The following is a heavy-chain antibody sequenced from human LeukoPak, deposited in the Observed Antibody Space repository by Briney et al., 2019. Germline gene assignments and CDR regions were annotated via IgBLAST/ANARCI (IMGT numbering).Heavy chain of an antibody. V-gene: IGHV5-51*01. D-gene: IGHD4-17*01. CDR1: GSPFTSYW. J-gene: IGHJ4*02. CDR2: IYAGDSDT. Sequence: GESLEISWKGSGSPFTSYWIGWARRLPGKGREWIGIIYAGDSDTRYSPSFQGQVTISADTSISTAYLQWSSLKASDTAMYYCASLTNDYGDYVFDYWGQGTLVTVSS. CDR3: ASLTNDYGDYVFDY.